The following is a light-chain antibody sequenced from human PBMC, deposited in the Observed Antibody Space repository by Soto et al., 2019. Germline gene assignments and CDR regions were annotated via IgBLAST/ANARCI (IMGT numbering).Light chain of an antibody. Sequence: VQVTQSISYVCASVGDGVTATCLASQGIKSWLAWYQQKPGKAPNLLIYTGSSFQSGVPSRFSGSGSGTDFTLTINSLQPEDFAAYFCQQAGRSPLAFGQGTRVEIK. CDR3: QQAGRSPLA. CDR1: QGIKSW. J-gene: IGKJ5*01. CDR2: TGS. V-gene: IGKV1-12*01.